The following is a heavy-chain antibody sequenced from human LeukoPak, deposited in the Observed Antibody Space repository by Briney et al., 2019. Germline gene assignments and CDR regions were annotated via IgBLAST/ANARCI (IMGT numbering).Heavy chain of an antibody. V-gene: IGHV3-48*02. J-gene: IGHJ4*02. CDR2: ISSSSSTI. D-gene: IGHD3-10*01. CDR1: GFTFSSYS. CDR3: ARERTFDNNYGSGKYGLDY. Sequence: GGSLRLSCAASGFTFSSYSMNWVRQAPGKGLEWVSYISSSSSTIYYADSVKGRFTISRDNAKNSLYLQMNSLRDEDTAVYYCARERTFDNNYGSGKYGLDYWGQGTLVTVSS.